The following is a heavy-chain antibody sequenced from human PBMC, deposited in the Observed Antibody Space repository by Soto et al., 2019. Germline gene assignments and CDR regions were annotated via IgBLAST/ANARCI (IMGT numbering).Heavy chain of an antibody. CDR1: GYTFTSYA. J-gene: IGHJ4*02. V-gene: IGHV1-18*01. CDR3: GRSGPHAGY. D-gene: IGHD3-10*01. Sequence: QVQLVQSAAEVKKPGASVKVSCKASGYTFTSYAISWVRQAPGQGLAWMGWISAYNGNTNNAQKLQGRVTMTTDSSTTTAYMELRSLRPDDTAVYYCGRSGPHAGYWGQGTLVTVSS. CDR2: ISAYNGNT.